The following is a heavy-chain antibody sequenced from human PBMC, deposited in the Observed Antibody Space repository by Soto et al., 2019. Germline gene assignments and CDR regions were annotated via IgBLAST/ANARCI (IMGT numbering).Heavy chain of an antibody. CDR2: IKSKTDGGTT. V-gene: IGHV3-15*01. CDR1: GFTFTKAW. Sequence: EVQLVESGGGLVKPGGSLRLSCAASGFTFTKAWMSWVRQAPGKGLEWVGRIKSKTDGGTTDYAAPMKGRFTISRDDSKNTLYLQMNSLKTEDTAVYYCTTEGPGYCSGGSCYAIDYWGQGTLVTVSS. CDR3: TTEGPGYCSGGSCYAIDY. J-gene: IGHJ4*02. D-gene: IGHD2-15*01.